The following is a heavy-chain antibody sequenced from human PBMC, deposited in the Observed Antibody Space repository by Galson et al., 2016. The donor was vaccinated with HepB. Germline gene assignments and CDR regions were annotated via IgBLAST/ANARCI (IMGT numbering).Heavy chain of an antibody. J-gene: IGHJ5*02. D-gene: IGHD2-15*01. V-gene: IGHV4-30-2*01. CDR3: ARAEGFCTGGSCYGGGWLDP. CDR1: GDSFTSAFYS. CDR2: IYHTGST. Sequence: TLSLTCTVSGDSFTSAFYSWTWVRQPPGKGLEWIGNIYHTGSTFYNPSLKSPVSMSIDRSNNQFSLKLSAVTAPDTAVYYCARAEGFCTGGSCYGGGWLDPWGQGTLVTVSS.